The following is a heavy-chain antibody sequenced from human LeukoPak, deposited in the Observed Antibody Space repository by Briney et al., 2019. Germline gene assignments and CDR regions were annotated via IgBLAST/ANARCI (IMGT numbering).Heavy chain of an antibody. D-gene: IGHD6-19*01. Sequence: GGSLRLSCGASGFNFSTHWMTWVRQAPGKGLEWVANINQDGSEKYYVDSVKGRFTISRDNAENSLYLQMNSLRAEDTAVYYCARDQWLAYWGQGTLVTVSS. J-gene: IGHJ4*02. V-gene: IGHV3-7*01. CDR1: GFNFSTHW. CDR3: ARDQWLAY. CDR2: INQDGSEK.